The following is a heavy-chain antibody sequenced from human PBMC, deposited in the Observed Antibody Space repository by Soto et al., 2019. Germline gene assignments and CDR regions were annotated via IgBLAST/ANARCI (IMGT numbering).Heavy chain of an antibody. Sequence: QVQLVEYGGGVVQPGRSLRLSCAASGFTFSSYGMHWVRQAPGKGLEWVAVIWYAGSNKYYADSVKGRFTISRDNSKNTLYLQMNSLRAEDTAVYYCARGVYGSGSYSRGRYGMDVWGQGTTVTVSS. D-gene: IGHD3-10*01. CDR1: GFTFSSYG. CDR2: IWYAGSNK. CDR3: ARGVYGSGSYSRGRYGMDV. V-gene: IGHV3-33*01. J-gene: IGHJ6*02.